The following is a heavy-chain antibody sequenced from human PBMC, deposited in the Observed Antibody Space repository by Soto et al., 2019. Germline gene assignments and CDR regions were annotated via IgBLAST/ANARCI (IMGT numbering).Heavy chain of an antibody. CDR3: AKGLKVLGY. V-gene: IGHV3-30*18. J-gene: IGHJ4*02. CDR2: ISYDGSNK. Sequence: QVQLVESGGGVVQPGRSLRLSCAASGFPFSRDAMHWVREAPGKGLEWWAVISYDGSNKYYADSVKGRFTISRDNSKHTLYLQMNSLRAEDTAVYYCAKGLKVLGYWGQGTLVTVSS. CDR1: GFPFSRDA.